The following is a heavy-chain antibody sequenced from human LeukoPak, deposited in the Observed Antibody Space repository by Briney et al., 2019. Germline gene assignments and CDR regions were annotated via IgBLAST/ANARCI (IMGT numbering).Heavy chain of an antibody. CDR1: GGSIRTSSYH. J-gene: IGHJ3*02. Sequence: SETLSLTCTVSGGSIRTSSYHWGWIRQPPGKGLEAIGTIYYSDTTYYSPSLSSRVTISRDTSRNQFSLQLASVTAADTAMYYCARRGVVSPVYAFDIWGQGTTVTVSP. CDR3: ARRGVVSPVYAFDI. V-gene: IGHV4-39*01. D-gene: IGHD5/OR15-5a*01. CDR2: IYYSDTT.